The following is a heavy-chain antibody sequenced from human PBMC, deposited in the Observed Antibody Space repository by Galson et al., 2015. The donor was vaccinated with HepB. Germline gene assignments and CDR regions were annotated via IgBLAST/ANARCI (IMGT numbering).Heavy chain of an antibody. CDR1: GFTFSSYA. CDR3: ARDAVYYDSSGPDAFDI. CDR2: ISYDGSNQ. D-gene: IGHD3-22*01. V-gene: IGHV3-30*01. Sequence: SLRLSCAASGFTFSSYAMHWVRQAPGKGLEWVAVISYDGSNQFYADSVRGRFTVSRDNSKNTLYLQMNSLRAEDTAVYYCARDAVYYDSSGPDAFDIWGQGTMVTVSS. J-gene: IGHJ3*02.